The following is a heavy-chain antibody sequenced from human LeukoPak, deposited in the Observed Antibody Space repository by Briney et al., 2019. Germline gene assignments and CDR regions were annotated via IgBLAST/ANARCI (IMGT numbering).Heavy chain of an antibody. CDR2: TNHSGST. J-gene: IGHJ4*02. Sequence: SETLSLTCAVYGGSFSGYYWSWIRQPPGKGLEWIGETNHSGSTNYNPSLKSRVTISVDTSKNQFSLKLSSVTAADTAVYYCASKALYDFWSGPDYWGQGTLVTVSS. CDR3: ASKALYDFWSGPDY. CDR1: GGSFSGYY. D-gene: IGHD3-3*01. V-gene: IGHV4-34*01.